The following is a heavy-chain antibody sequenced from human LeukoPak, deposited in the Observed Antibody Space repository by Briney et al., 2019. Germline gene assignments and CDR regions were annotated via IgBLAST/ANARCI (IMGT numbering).Heavy chain of an antibody. CDR3: ARTQGLYQWLAPYAHYFDY. V-gene: IGHV4-34*01. D-gene: IGHD6-19*01. CDR2: INHSGRT. Sequence: SETLSFTCAVYGGSFSGYYWSWIRQPPGKGLEWIGEINHSGRTNYNPSLKSRVIISEDTYKNQFSLKLSSVTAADTAVYYCARTQGLYQWLAPYAHYFDYWGQGTLVTVSS. J-gene: IGHJ4*02. CDR1: GGSFSGYY.